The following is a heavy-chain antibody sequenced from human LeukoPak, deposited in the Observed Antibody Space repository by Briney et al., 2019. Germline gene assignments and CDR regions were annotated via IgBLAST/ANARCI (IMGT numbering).Heavy chain of an antibody. D-gene: IGHD2-2*01. V-gene: IGHV3-66*02. J-gene: IGHJ6*03. Sequence: GGSLRLSCAASGFTVSSNYMSWVRQAPGKGLEWVSVIYSGGSTYYADSVKGRFTISRDNSKNTLYLQMNSLRVEDTAVYYCARYCSSTRGDYYYMDVWGKGTTVTVSS. CDR3: ARYCSSTRGDYYYMDV. CDR2: IYSGGST. CDR1: GFTVSSNY.